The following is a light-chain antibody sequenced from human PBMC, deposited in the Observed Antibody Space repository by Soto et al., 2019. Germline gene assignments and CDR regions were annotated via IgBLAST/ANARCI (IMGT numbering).Light chain of an antibody. J-gene: IGKJ1*01. CDR3: LQRSEWRT. V-gene: IGKV3-11*01. CDR2: DAS. Sequence: IVLTQSPVSLSLSPGERATLSCSASDGVGRSLAWFQQRPGQAPRLLIYDASNRATGIPARLSGSGSGTAFTLTISRLEPEAFAVYYCLQRSEWRTFGRGTKVQIK. CDR1: DGVGRS.